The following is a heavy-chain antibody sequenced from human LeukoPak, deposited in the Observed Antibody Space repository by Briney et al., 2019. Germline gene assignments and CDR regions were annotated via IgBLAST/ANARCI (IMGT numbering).Heavy chain of an antibody. CDR3: ARVPSATPNNWFDP. J-gene: IGHJ5*02. CDR1: GGTFSRYA. D-gene: IGHD2-2*01. CDR2: IIPIFGTA. V-gene: IGHV1-69*06. Sequence: SVKVSCKASGGTFSRYAISWVREAPGQALEWMGGIIPIFGTANYAQKFQGRVTITADKSTSRDYMELSSLSSEDTAMYYCARVPSATPNNWFDPWGQGTLVTVSS.